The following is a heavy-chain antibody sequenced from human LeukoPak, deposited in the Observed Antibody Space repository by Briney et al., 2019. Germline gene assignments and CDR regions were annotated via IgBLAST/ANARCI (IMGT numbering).Heavy chain of an antibody. D-gene: IGHD1-20*01. CDR3: ARGVDNWNVLLNY. J-gene: IGHJ4*02. CDR1: GFTLSSYW. CDR2: NNGDGSST. Sequence: PGGSLRLSCVVSGFTLSSYWMHWVRQAPGKGLVWVSRNNGDGSSTSYADSVKGRFTMSRDDAKNTLYLQMNSLRAEDTAVYYCARGVDNWNVLLNYWGQGTLVTVSS. V-gene: IGHV3-74*01.